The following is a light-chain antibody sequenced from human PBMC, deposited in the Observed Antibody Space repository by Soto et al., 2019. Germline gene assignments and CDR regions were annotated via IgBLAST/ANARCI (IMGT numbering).Light chain of an antibody. CDR1: STNVGSYNL. J-gene: IGLJ1*01. CDR3: CSYAGSSTLYV. CDR2: EDS. V-gene: IGLV2-23*01. Sequence: QSVLTQPASVSGSLGQSITMSCSGTSTNVGSYNLVSWYQQHPGKAPEVIIYEDSQRPSGVSNRFSGSKSGNTASLTISGLQAEDEADYYCCSYAGSSTLYVFGTGTKVTVL.